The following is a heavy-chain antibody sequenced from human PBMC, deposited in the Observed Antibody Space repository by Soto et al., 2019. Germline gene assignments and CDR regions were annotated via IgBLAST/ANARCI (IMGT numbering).Heavy chain of an antibody. J-gene: IGHJ4*02. V-gene: IGHV3-9*01. D-gene: IGHD3-3*01. Sequence: GGSLRLCCVGTGLNFDDFAMHWFRQAPGKGLEWVSGITWNSRVLAYADSVKGRFTISRDNARNSLYLQMDSLRDEDTALYYCAKGRYDFWSPYYFDSWGQGTLVTVSS. CDR2: ITWNSRVL. CDR1: GLNFDDFA. CDR3: AKGRYDFWSPYYFDS.